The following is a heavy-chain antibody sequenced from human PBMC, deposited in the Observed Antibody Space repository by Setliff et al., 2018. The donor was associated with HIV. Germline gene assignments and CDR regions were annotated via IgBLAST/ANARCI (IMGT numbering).Heavy chain of an antibody. Sequence: PGGSLRLSCAASGFTFSSYSMNWVRQAPGKGLEWFSNIWTSSRISYGASVKGRFTISRDNAKNTLSLQMNSLKSDDTALYYCTTLVGANPYHDALDIWGQGTMVTVSS. CDR1: GFTFSSYS. D-gene: IGHD1-26*01. V-gene: IGHV3-48*01. CDR2: IWTSSRI. CDR3: TTLVGANPYHDALDI. J-gene: IGHJ3*02.